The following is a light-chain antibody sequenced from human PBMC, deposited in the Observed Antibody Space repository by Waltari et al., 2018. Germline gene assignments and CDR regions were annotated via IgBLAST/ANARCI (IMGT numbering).Light chain of an antibody. CDR3: QQHNNWPPLT. Sequence: AIRITQSPSSPSASTGDRATITCRASQGISSYLAWYQQKPGKAPKVLIYAASTLQSGVPSRFSGSGSGTDFTLTISCLQSEDFGIYYCQQHNNWPPLTFGGGTKVEIK. CDR1: QGISSY. J-gene: IGKJ4*01. V-gene: IGKV1-8*01. CDR2: AAS.